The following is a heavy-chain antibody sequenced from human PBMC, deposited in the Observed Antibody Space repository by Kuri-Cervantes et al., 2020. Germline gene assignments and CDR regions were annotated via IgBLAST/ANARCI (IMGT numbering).Heavy chain of an antibody. CDR1: GFTFGDYA. CDR3: ARTSRSDY. Sequence: GESLKISCTASGFTFGDYAMSWVRQAPGKGLEWVANIKQDGSEKYYVDSVKGRFTISRDNAKNSLYLQMNSLRAEDTAVYYCARTSRSDYWGQGTLVTVSS. J-gene: IGHJ4*02. D-gene: IGHD2-2*01. CDR2: IKQDGSEK. V-gene: IGHV3-7*01.